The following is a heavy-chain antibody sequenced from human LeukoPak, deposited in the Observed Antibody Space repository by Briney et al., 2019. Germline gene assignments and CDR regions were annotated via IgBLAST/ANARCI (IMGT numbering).Heavy chain of an antibody. CDR2: IIPIFGTA. Sequence: SVKVSCKASGGTFSSYAISWVRQAPGQGLEWMGGIIPIFGTATYAQKFQGRVTITTDESTSTAYMELSSLRSEDTAVYYCARGERDYYGSGSYYSFDYWGQGTLVTVSS. CDR1: GGTFSSYA. CDR3: ARGERDYYGSGSYYSFDY. D-gene: IGHD3-10*01. V-gene: IGHV1-69*05. J-gene: IGHJ4*02.